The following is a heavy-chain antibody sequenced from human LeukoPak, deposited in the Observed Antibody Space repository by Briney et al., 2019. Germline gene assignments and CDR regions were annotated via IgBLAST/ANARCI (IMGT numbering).Heavy chain of an antibody. CDR1: GFTFNSYA. D-gene: IGHD6-13*01. CDR2: ISYDGSSE. J-gene: IGHJ4*02. CDR3: ARYRIAAAVPFYFDS. Sequence: GGSLRLSCAASGFTFNSYAMNWVRQAPGKGLEWVAVISYDGSSEYYADSVQGRFTISRDNAKDTLTLQMNSLRTEDTAIYYCARYRIAAAVPFYFDSWGQGALVAVSS. V-gene: IGHV3-30-3*01.